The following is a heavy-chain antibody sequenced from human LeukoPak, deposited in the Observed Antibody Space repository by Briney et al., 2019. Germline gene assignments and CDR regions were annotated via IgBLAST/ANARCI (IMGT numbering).Heavy chain of an antibody. V-gene: IGHV3-33*01. J-gene: IGHJ4*02. CDR2: IWYDGSNK. Sequence: GRSLRLSCAASGFTFSSYGMHWVRQAPGKGLEWVAVIWYDGSNKYYADSVKGRFTISRDNSKNRLYLQMNSLRAEDTAVYYCARDGYIAAAAPVDFDYWGQGTLVTVSS. CDR3: ARDGYIAAAAPVDFDY. CDR1: GFTFSSYG. D-gene: IGHD6-13*01.